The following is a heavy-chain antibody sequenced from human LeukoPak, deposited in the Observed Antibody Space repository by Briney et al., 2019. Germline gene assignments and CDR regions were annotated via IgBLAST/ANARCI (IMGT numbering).Heavy chain of an antibody. CDR3: AREEDGGSLDY. CDR1: GYTFTGYY. D-gene: IGHD3-16*01. V-gene: IGHV1-2*04. J-gene: IGHJ4*02. CDR2: INPNSGGT. Sequence: ASVKVSCKASGYTFTGYYMQWVRQAPGQGLEWMGWINPNSGGTNYAQKFQGWVTMTRDTSISTAYMELSRLRSDDTAVYYCAREEDGGSLDYWGQGTLVTVSS.